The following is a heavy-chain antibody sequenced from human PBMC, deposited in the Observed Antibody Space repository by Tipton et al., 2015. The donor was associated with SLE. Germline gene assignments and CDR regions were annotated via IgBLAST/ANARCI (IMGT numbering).Heavy chain of an antibody. CDR3: ARGIVYAFDI. V-gene: IGHV3-48*03. J-gene: IGHJ3*02. CDR2: ISSSGSTI. D-gene: IGHD3-16*02. Sequence: GSLRLSCAASGFTFSSYEMNWVRQAPRKGLEWVSYISSSGSTIYYADSVKGRFTISRDNSKNTLYLQMNSLRAEDTAVYYCARGIVYAFDIWGQGTMVTVSS. CDR1: GFTFSSYE.